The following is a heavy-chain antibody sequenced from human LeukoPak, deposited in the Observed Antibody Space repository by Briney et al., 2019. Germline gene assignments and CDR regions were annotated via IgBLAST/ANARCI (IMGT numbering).Heavy chain of an antibody. J-gene: IGHJ6*03. V-gene: IGHV1-69*05. CDR3: ARDGGYYYDSSGYSGYYYYYMDV. Sequence: ASVKVSCKASGGTFSSYAISWVRQAPRQGLEWMGGIIPIFGTANYAQKFQGRVTITTDESTSTAYTELSSLRSEDTAVYYCARDGGYYYDSSGYSGYYYYYMDVWGKGTTVTVSS. D-gene: IGHD3-22*01. CDR1: GGTFSSYA. CDR2: IIPIFGTA.